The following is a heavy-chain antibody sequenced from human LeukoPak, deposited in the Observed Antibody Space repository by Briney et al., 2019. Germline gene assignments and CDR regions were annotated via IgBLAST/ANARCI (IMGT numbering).Heavy chain of an antibody. CDR2: ISAYNGNT. Sequence: ASVKVSCKASGYTFTSYGISWVRQAPGQGLEWMGWISAYNGNTNYAQKLQGRVTMTTDTSTSTAYMELRSLRSDDTAVYYCARYGMVGATTADAFDIWGQGTMVTVSS. CDR3: ARYGMVGATTADAFDI. V-gene: IGHV1-18*01. CDR1: GYTFTSYG. D-gene: IGHD1-26*01. J-gene: IGHJ3*02.